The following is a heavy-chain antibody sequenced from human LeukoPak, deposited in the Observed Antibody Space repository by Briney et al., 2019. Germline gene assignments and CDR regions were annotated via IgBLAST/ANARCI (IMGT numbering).Heavy chain of an antibody. D-gene: IGHD3-16*01. CDR3: ARDMKGSLDY. CDR2: INQDGSTK. J-gene: IGHJ4*02. Sequence: SGGSLRLSCAASGFTFSNAWMAWVRQAPGKGLEWVANINQDGSTKQYVDSVRGRFTISRDNAKSSLYLQMNSLRAEDTGLYHCARDMKGSLDYWGQGTLVTVSS. V-gene: IGHV3-7*01. CDR1: GFTFSNAW.